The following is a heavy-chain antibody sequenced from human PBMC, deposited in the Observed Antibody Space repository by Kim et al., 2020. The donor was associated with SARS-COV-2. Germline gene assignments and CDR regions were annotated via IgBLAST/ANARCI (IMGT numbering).Heavy chain of an antibody. CDR3: AKVGLAYYGFSYYFDY. J-gene: IGHJ4*02. CDR1: GFTFSSYG. CDR2: ISYDGSNK. Sequence: GGSLRLSCAASGFTFSSYGMHWVRQAPGKGLEWVAVISYDGSNKYYADSVKGRFTICRDNSKNTLYLQMNSLRAEDTAVYYCAKVGLAYYGFSYYFDYWGQGTLVTVSS. V-gene: IGHV3-30*18. D-gene: IGHD3-22*01.